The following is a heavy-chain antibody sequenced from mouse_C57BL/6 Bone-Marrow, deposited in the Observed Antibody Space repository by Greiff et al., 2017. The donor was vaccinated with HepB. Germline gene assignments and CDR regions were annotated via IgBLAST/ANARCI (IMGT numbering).Heavy chain of an antibody. Sequence: QVQLQQSGAELVRPGASVTLSCKASGYTFTDYEMHWVKQTPVHGLEWIGAIDPETGGTAYNQKFKGKAILTADRSSSTAYMELRSLTSEDSAVYYCTRGYSNYTYYFDYWGQGTTLTVSS. CDR1: GYTFTDYE. CDR2: IDPETGGT. CDR3: TRGYSNYTYYFDY. J-gene: IGHJ2*01. D-gene: IGHD2-5*01. V-gene: IGHV1-15*01.